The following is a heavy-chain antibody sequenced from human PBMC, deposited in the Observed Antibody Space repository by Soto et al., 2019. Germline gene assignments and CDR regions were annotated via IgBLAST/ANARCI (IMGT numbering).Heavy chain of an antibody. J-gene: IGHJ3*02. CDR1: GYTFTGYY. Sequence: GASVKVSCKASGYTFTGYYMHWVRQAPGQGLEWMGWINPNSGGTNYAQKFQGRVTMTRDTSISTAYMELSRLRSDDTAVYYCARASTDSSGAFDIWGQGTMVTVSS. D-gene: IGHD3-22*01. CDR3: ARASTDSSGAFDI. V-gene: IGHV1-2*02. CDR2: INPNSGGT.